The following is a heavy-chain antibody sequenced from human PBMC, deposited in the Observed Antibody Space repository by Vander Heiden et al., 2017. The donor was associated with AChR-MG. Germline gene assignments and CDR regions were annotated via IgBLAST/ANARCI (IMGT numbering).Heavy chain of an antibody. V-gene: IGHV4-4*07. Sequence: QVQLQESGPGLVKPSETLSLTCPVSGGSISSYYWGWIRQPAGKGLEWIGRIYTSGSTNYNPSLKSRVTMSVDTSKNQFSLKLSSVTAADTAVYYCARDGLGGHITMIVGDVAFDIWGQGTMVTVSS. CDR1: GGSISSYY. CDR2: IYTSGST. D-gene: IGHD3-22*01. J-gene: IGHJ3*02. CDR3: ARDGLGGHITMIVGDVAFDI.